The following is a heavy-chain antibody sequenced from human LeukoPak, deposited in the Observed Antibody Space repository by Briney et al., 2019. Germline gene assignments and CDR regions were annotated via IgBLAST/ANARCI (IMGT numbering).Heavy chain of an antibody. CDR3: HVSWGIVVVPAAIGVGLGDY. V-gene: IGHV1-46*01. D-gene: IGHD2-2*02. CDR1: GYTFTSYY. CDR2: INPSGGST. Sequence: ASVKVSCKASGYTFTSYYMHWVRQAPGQGLEWMGIINPSGGSTSYAQKFQGRVTMTRDTSTSTVYMELSSLRSEDTAVYYCHVSWGIVVVPAAIGVGLGDYWGQGTLVTVPS. J-gene: IGHJ4*02.